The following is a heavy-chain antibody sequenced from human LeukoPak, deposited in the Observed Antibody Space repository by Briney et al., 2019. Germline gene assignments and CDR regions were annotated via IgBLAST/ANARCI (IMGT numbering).Heavy chain of an antibody. V-gene: IGHV7-4-1*02. D-gene: IGHD1-26*01. CDR1: GYTFPSYA. CDR2: INTNTGNQ. Sequence: ASVKVSCKASGYTFPSYAMNWVRQAPGQGLEGVGWINTNTGNQTYAQGFTGRFVFYLDTSVSTAYQQISSLKAEDTAVYDCARVRSGGYVPYAFDVWGQGTMVTVSS. CDR3: ARVRSGGYVPYAFDV. J-gene: IGHJ3*01.